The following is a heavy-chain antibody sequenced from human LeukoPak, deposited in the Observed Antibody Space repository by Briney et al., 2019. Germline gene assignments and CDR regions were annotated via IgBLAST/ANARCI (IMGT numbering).Heavy chain of an antibody. J-gene: IGHJ5*02. V-gene: IGHV1-2*02. Sequence: ASVKVSCKASGYTFTGYYMHWVRQAPGQGLEWMGWINPNSGGTNYAQKFQGRVTMTRDTSISTAYMELSRLRSDDTAVYYCARDVYGDYNLGWFDPWGQGTLVTVSS. CDR1: GYTFTGYY. CDR3: ARDVYGDYNLGWFDP. CDR2: INPNSGGT. D-gene: IGHD4-17*01.